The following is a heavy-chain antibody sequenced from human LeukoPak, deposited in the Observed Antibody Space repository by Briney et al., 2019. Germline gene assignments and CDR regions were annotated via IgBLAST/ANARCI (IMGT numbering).Heavy chain of an antibody. CDR2: FDPVDGET. J-gene: IGHJ4*02. V-gene: IGHV1-24*01. CDR1: GYTLTELS. D-gene: IGHD1-26*01. CDR3: ATDRILNSGSYSGFDY. Sequence: ASVTVSCKVSGYTLTELSMHWVRQAPGKGLEWMGGFDPVDGETIYAQKFQGRVTMTEDTSTDTAYMELSSLRSEDTAVYYCATDRILNSGSYSGFDYWGQGTLVTVSS.